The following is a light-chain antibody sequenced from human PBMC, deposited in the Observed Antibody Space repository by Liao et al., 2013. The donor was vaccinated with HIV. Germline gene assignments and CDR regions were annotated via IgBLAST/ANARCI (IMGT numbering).Light chain of an antibody. CDR2: YDS. Sequence: SYELTQPPSVSVAPGKTAGITCGGNSIGSKSVHWYQQKPGQAPVLVIYYDSDRPSGIPERFSGSNSGNTATLTISRVEAGDEADYYCQVWDSSSDHPEVVFGGGTKLTVL. CDR1: SIGSKS. J-gene: IGLJ2*01. V-gene: IGLV3-21*01. CDR3: QVWDSSSDHPEVV.